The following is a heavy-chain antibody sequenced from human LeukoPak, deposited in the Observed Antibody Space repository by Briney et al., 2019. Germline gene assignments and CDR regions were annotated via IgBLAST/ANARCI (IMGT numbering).Heavy chain of an antibody. CDR1: GFTFSGSA. CDR2: IRSKANSYAT. J-gene: IGHJ4*02. V-gene: IGHV3-73*01. Sequence: GGTLRLSCATSGFTFSGSAIHWVRQASGKGLEWVGRIRSKANSYATTDVASVKGRFTISRDDSKNTAYLEMSSLKTEDTAVYYCTRPSYDSSVSGVVYWGQGTLVTVSS. CDR3: TRPSYDSSVSGVVY. D-gene: IGHD3-22*01.